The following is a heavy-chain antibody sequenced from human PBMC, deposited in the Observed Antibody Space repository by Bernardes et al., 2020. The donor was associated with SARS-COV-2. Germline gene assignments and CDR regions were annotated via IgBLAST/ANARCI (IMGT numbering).Heavy chain of an antibody. V-gene: IGHV4-59*01. CDR3: AGRVYYYFNQ. CDR1: GGSINNYY. J-gene: IGHJ4*02. Sequence: SETLSLTCTVSGGSINNYYWSWIRQPPGKGLEWIGYIYGSGSSKYNPARKNRVTSSGDKAKNQISLRLYSVTAADTTVYYYAGRVYYYFNQLDQGTLVAVSS. D-gene: IGHD3-3*01. CDR2: IYGSGSS.